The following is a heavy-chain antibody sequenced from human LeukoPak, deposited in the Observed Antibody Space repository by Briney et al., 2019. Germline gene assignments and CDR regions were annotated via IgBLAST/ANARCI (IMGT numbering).Heavy chain of an antibody. CDR3: AKSRYDFWSEDSFDI. D-gene: IGHD3-3*01. CDR2: INGSGGST. Sequence: GGSLRLSCAASGFTFSSYAMSWVRQAPGKGLEWVSPINGSGGSTYYADSVKGRFTISRDNSKNTLYLQMNSLRAEDTAVYYCAKSRYDFWSEDSFDIWGQGTMVTVSS. CDR1: GFTFSSYA. V-gene: IGHV3-23*01. J-gene: IGHJ3*02.